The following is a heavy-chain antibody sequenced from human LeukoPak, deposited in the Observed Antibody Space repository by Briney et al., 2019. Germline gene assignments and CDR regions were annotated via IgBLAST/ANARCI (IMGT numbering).Heavy chain of an antibody. J-gene: IGHJ5*02. D-gene: IGHD4-17*01. CDR3: AKDKDSGVLGWFDP. CDR2: ISGSGGST. V-gene: IGHV3-23*01. CDR1: GFTFSSYA. Sequence: GGSLRLYCAASGFTFSSYAMSWVRQAPGKGLEWVSAISGSGGSTYYADSVKGRFTISRDNSKNTLYLQMNSLRAEDTAVYYCAKDKDSGVLGWFDPWGQGTLVTVSS.